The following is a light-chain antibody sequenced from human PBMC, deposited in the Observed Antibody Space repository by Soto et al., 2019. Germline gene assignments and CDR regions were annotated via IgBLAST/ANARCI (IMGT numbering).Light chain of an antibody. J-gene: IGKJ1*01. CDR2: GAS. CDR3: QQYNNWPRT. Sequence: IVMTQSPATLSVSPGERATLPCRASQTIRSNLAWYQQKPGQAPRLLIYGASTRATGIPARFSGSGSGTEFTLTISSLQSEDFAVYYCQQYNNWPRTFGQGTKVDIK. CDR1: QTIRSN. V-gene: IGKV3-15*01.